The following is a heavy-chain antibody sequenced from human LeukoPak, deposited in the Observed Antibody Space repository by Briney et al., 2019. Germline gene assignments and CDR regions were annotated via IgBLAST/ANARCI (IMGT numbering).Heavy chain of an antibody. D-gene: IGHD4-23*01. CDR1: GGSISSGSYY. CDR2: IYTSGST. CDR3: AREIMTTVVTRDWYFDL. J-gene: IGHJ2*01. V-gene: IGHV4-61*02. Sequence: PSQTLSLTCTVSGGSISSGSYYWNWIRQPAGKGLEWIGRIYTSGSTNYNPSLKSRVSISVDTSKNQFSLKLSSVTAADTAVYYCAREIMTTVVTRDWYFDLWGRGTLVTVSS.